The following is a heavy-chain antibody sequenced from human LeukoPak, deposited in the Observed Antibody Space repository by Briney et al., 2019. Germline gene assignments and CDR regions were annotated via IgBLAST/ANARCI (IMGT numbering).Heavy chain of an antibody. CDR2: IWYDGSNK. Sequence: PGGSLRLFCAASGFTFSSYGMHWVRQAPGKGLEWVAVIWYDGSNKYYADSVKGRFTISRDNSKNTLYLQMNSLRAEDTAVYYCARERCSGGSCYGSNYFDYWGQGTLVTVSS. CDR1: GFTFSSYG. D-gene: IGHD2-15*01. CDR3: ARERCSGGSCYGSNYFDY. V-gene: IGHV3-33*01. J-gene: IGHJ4*02.